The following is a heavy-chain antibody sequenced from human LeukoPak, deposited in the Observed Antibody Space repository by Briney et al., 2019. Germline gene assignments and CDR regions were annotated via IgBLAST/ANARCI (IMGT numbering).Heavy chain of an antibody. CDR3: ARIGYCSSTSCYWILDY. Sequence: GESLKFSCKGSGYSFTSYWIGWVRQMPGKGLEWMGIIYSGDSDTRYSPSFQGQVTISADKSISTAYLQWSSLKASDTAMYYCARIGYCSSTSCYWILDYWGQGTLVTVSS. D-gene: IGHD2-2*01. J-gene: IGHJ4*02. V-gene: IGHV5-51*01. CDR1: GYSFTSYW. CDR2: IYSGDSDT.